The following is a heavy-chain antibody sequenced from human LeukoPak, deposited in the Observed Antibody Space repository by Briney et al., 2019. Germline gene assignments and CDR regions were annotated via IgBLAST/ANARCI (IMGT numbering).Heavy chain of an antibody. CDR1: GLTFSSYG. J-gene: IGHJ4*02. Sequence: GGSLRLSCAASGLTFSSYGMHWVRQAPGKGLEWVAVISYDGSNKYYADSVKGRFTISRDNSKNTLYLQMNSLRAEDTAVYYCAKERWELPTSLYFDYWGQGTLVTVSS. D-gene: IGHD1-26*01. CDR2: ISYDGSNK. V-gene: IGHV3-30*18. CDR3: AKERWELPTSLYFDY.